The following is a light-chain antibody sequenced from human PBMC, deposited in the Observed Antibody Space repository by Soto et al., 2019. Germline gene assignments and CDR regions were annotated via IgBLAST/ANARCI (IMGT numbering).Light chain of an antibody. CDR1: QSVSSY. CDR2: DAS. J-gene: IGKJ1*01. Sequence: IVLTQSPATLSLSPGERATLSCRASQSVSSYFAWYQQRPGQAPRLLIYDASNRATGIPARFSGSGSGTDFTLTISSLEPEDFAVYYCQQRSNWPWTFGKGTKVEIK. V-gene: IGKV3-11*01. CDR3: QQRSNWPWT.